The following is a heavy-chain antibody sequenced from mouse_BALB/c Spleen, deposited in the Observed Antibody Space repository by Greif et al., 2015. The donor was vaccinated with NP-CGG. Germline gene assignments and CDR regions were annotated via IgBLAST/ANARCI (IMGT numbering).Heavy chain of an antibody. V-gene: IGHV5-15*02. Sequence: EVHLVESGGGLVQPGGSRKLSCAASGFTFSDYGMAWVRQAPGKGPEWVAFISNLAYSIYYADTVTGRFTISRENAKNTLYLEMSGLRSEDTAMYYCARDYYGSSYWYFDVWGAGTTVTVSS. J-gene: IGHJ1*01. CDR2: ISNLAYSI. CDR1: GFTFSDYG. D-gene: IGHD1-1*01. CDR3: ARDYYGSSYWYFDV.